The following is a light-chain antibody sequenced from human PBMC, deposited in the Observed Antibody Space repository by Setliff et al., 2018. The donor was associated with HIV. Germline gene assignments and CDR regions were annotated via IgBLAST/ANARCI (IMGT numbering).Light chain of an antibody. CDR1: SSDVGGYDY. CDR3: CSYAGSYTFV. J-gene: IGLJ1*01. CDR2: GVS. Sequence: QSALTQPRSVSGSRGQSVTFSRTGASSDVGGYDYVSWYQQHPGKAPKLIIYGVSKRPSGVPARFSGFKSGNTASLTISGLQPEDEADYYCCSYAGSYTFVFGKGTKVTVL. V-gene: IGLV2-11*01.